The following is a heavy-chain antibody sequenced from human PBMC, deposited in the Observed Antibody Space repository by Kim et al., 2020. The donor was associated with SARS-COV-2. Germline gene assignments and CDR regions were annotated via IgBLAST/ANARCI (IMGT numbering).Heavy chain of an antibody. Sequence: SETLSLTCAVYGGSFSGYYWSWIRQPPGKGLEWIGEINHGGSTNYNPPLKSRVTISVDTSKNQFSLKLSSVTAADTAVYYCARGKIGISMIVVVTFCWYYFDYWGQGNLVTVSS. CDR2: INHGGST. CDR1: GGSFSGYY. CDR3: ARGKIGISMIVVVTFCWYYFDY. V-gene: IGHV4-34*01. D-gene: IGHD3-22*01. J-gene: IGHJ4*02.